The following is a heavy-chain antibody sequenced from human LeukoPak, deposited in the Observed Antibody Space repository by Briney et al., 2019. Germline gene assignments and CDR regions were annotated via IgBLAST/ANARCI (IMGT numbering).Heavy chain of an antibody. Sequence: SETLSLTCIVSGGSISNTDYYWGWIRQPPGKGLEWIGSIYDSGTAYYKASLKSRVTISVDVSRNQFSLKMEFVTAADTAVYYCARTAHSSAYSPFDHWDQGTLVTVSS. J-gene: IGHJ4*02. V-gene: IGHV4-39*01. D-gene: IGHD3-22*01. CDR2: IYDSGTA. CDR3: ARTAHSSAYSPFDH. CDR1: GGSISNTDYY.